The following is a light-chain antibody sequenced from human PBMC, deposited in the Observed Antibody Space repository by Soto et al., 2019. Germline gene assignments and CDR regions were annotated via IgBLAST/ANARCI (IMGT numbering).Light chain of an antibody. J-gene: IGLJ1*01. CDR1: SSDVGGHKY. V-gene: IGLV2-14*01. CDR2: EVS. CDR3: SSFSSSSTLNV. Sequence: QSVLTQPASVSGSPGQSITISCTGTSSDVGGHKYVSWYQHHADKAPKLMIYEVSNRPSGVSNRFSGSKSGNTASLTIYGLQAEDEADYYCSSFSSSSTLNVSAPGRQVTLL.